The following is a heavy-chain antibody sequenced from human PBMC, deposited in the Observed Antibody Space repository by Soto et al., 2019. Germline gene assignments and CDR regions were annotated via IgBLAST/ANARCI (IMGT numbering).Heavy chain of an antibody. J-gene: IGHJ6*02. CDR1: GGSISSYY. V-gene: IGHV4-4*07. CDR2: IYTSGST. Sequence: ASETLSLTCTVSGGSISSYYWSWIRQPAGKGLEWIGRIYTSGSTNYNPSLKSRVTMPVDTSKNQFSLKLSSVTAADTAVYYCARGQDSSGRYGVYYYYYGMDVWGQGTTVTVSS. CDR3: ARGQDSSGRYGVYYYYYGMDV. D-gene: IGHD6-19*01.